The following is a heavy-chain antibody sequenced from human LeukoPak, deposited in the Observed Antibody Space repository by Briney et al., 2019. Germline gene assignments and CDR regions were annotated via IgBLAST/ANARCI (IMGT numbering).Heavy chain of an antibody. CDR1: GYTFTGYY. CDR3: ARGDDSSGYSPGGGDY. CDR2: INPNSGGT. D-gene: IGHD3-22*01. J-gene: IGHJ4*02. Sequence: ASVKVSCKASGYTFTGYYMHWVRQAPGQGLEWMGWINPNSGGTNYAQKFQGRVTMTRDTSISTAYMELSSLRSDDTAVYYCARGDDSSGYSPGGGDYWGQGTLVTVSS. V-gene: IGHV1-2*02.